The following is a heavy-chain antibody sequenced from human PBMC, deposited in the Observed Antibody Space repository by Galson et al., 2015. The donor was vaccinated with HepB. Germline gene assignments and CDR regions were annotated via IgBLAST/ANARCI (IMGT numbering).Heavy chain of an antibody. Sequence: QSGAEVKKPGESLRISCKGSGYNFNNYWIAWVRQKPGKGLEWMGTIDPTDSYINYSPSFRRRVSISVDKSISTAFLQWGSLQASDTAMYFCARRTSQEVGIRWFDPWGQGTLVTVSS. CDR2: IDPTDSYI. D-gene: IGHD2-21*01. J-gene: IGHJ5*02. CDR1: GYNFNNYW. CDR3: ARRTSQEVGIRWFDP. V-gene: IGHV5-10-1*01.